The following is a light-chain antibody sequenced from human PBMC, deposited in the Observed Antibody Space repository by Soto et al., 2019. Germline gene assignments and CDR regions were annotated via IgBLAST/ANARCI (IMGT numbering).Light chain of an antibody. CDR3: QQAASFPIT. CDR1: QGVSTW. Sequence: DIQMTQSPSSVSASVGDRVTITCRACQGVSTWVAWYQQKPGKAPNLVIYTASSLQSGVPSRFSGSGSGTDFTLPINGLQPEDFATYYCQQAASFPITFGQGTRLEI. J-gene: IGKJ5*01. V-gene: IGKV1-12*01. CDR2: TAS.